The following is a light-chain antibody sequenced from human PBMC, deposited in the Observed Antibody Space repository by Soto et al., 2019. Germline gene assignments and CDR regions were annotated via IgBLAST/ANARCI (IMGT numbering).Light chain of an antibody. CDR3: QQSYSTPLRT. CDR2: AAS. CDR1: TSIISY. Sequence: DIQMTQSPSSLSASVGDRVTITCRASTSIISYLNWYQQKPGKAPKLLIYAASSLQSGVPSRFSGSGSGTDFTLTISSLQPEEFATYDCQQSYSTPLRTFGGGTKVEIK. J-gene: IGKJ4*01. V-gene: IGKV1-39*01.